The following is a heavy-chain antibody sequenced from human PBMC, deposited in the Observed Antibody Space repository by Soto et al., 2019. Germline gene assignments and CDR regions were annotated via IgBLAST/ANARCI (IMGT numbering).Heavy chain of an antibody. V-gene: IGHV4-38-2*01. CDR1: GYSISSGYY. CDR2: WYRSGVT. Sequence: SETLSLTCAVSGYSISSGYYWGWIRQPPGKGLEWIGSWYRSGVTYYNPSLKGRVSMSVDASNNQFSLKLSSVTAADTAVYYCARVAYFDSSGYYYCFDYWGQGTLVTVYS. J-gene: IGHJ4*02. D-gene: IGHD3-22*01. CDR3: ARVAYFDSSGYYYCFDY.